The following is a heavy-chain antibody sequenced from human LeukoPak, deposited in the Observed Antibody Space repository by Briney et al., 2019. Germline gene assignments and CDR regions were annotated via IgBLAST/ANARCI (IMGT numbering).Heavy chain of an antibody. V-gene: IGHV3-15*01. CDR1: GFTFSSAW. CDR2: IKSKTRGGTT. J-gene: IGHJ4*02. CDR3: TTAPAEIDY. Sequence: GGSLRLSCAASGFTFSSAWMTWVRQAPGKGLEWVGRIKSKTRGGTTDYAAPVKGRFTISRDDSKNTLYLQMNSLKTEDTAVYYCTTAPAEIDYWGQGTLVTVSS.